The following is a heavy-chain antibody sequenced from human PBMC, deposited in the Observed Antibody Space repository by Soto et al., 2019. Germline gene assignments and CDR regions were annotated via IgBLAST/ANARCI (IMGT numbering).Heavy chain of an antibody. CDR1: GYTFTSYG. D-gene: IGHD6-19*01. CDR3: ARDLGSGWNEWSYYYGMDV. Sequence: QVQLVQSGAEVKKPGASVKVSCKASGYTFTSYGISWVRQAPGQGLEWMGWISAYNGNTNYAQKLQGRVTMTTDSSTSTAYMELRSLRSDDTAVYCCARDLGSGWNEWSYYYGMDVWSQGTTVTVSS. CDR2: ISAYNGNT. V-gene: IGHV1-18*01. J-gene: IGHJ6*02.